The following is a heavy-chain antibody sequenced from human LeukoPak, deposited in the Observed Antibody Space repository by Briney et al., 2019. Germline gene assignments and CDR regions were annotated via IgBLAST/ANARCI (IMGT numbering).Heavy chain of an antibody. D-gene: IGHD3-16*01. CDR3: ARGTRLGVVDY. J-gene: IGHJ4*02. Sequence: GGSLXLSCXAXXXTFSSYDMHWVRQATGKGLEWVSAIGTAGDTYYPGSVKGRFTISRENAKNSLCLQMNSLRAGDTAVYYCARGTRLGVVDYWGQGTLVTVSS. CDR2: IGTAGDT. V-gene: IGHV3-13*01. CDR1: XXTFSSYD.